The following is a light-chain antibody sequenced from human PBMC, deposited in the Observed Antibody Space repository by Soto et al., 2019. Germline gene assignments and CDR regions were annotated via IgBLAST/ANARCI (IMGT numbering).Light chain of an antibody. CDR1: QGIRVD. CDR2: AAS. J-gene: IGKJ3*01. CDR3: LQDYNYPFT. V-gene: IGKV1-6*02. Sequence: AIQMTQSPSSLSASVGDRVTITCRASQGIRVDLAWYQQKPGKPPNLLIYAASTLQSGVPPRFSGSGSGTEFTLTISSLQPEDFGTYYCLQDYNYPFTFGPGTKVDIK.